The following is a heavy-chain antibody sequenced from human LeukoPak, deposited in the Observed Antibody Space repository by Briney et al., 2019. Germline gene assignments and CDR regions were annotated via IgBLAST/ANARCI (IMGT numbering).Heavy chain of an antibody. CDR3: AKNRGELRNFDCYDY. J-gene: IGHJ4*02. CDR1: GFAFRSYG. CDR2: ISGSADST. Sequence: GGSLRLSCAVSGFAFRSYGMSWVRQAPGKGLEWVSAISGSADSTYYADSVKGRFTISRDNSKNTLYLQVNSLRAEDTAVYYCAKNRGELRNFDCYDYWGQGTLVTVSS. V-gene: IGHV3-23*01. D-gene: IGHD3-9*01.